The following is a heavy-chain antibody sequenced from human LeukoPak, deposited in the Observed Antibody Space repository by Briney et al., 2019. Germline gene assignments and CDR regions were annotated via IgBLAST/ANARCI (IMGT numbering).Heavy chain of an antibody. CDR3: AKDGSSGWYGSRWVDP. CDR1: GFTFDDFA. D-gene: IGHD6-19*01. Sequence: PGGSLRLSCAASGFTFDDFAMHWVRQVPGKGLEWVSGINWNSGSVDYAGSVKGRFTISRDNAKNSLYLQMNSLRVEDTAFYYCAKDGSSGWYGSRWVDPWGQGTLVTVSS. J-gene: IGHJ5*02. CDR2: INWNSGSV. V-gene: IGHV3-9*01.